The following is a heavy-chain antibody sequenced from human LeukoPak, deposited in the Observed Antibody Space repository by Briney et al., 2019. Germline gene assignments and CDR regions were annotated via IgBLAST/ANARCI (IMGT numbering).Heavy chain of an antibody. CDR1: GFTFSSYG. J-gene: IGHJ5*02. CDR2: ISYDGSNK. CDR3: AKERTIRGYRETNWFDP. D-gene: IGHD5-18*01. Sequence: GGSLRLSCAASGFTFSSYGMHWVRQAPGKGLEWVAVISYDGSNKYYADSVKGRFTISRDNSKNTLYLQMNSLRAEDTAVYYCAKERTIRGYRETNWFDPWGQGTLVTVSS. V-gene: IGHV3-30*18.